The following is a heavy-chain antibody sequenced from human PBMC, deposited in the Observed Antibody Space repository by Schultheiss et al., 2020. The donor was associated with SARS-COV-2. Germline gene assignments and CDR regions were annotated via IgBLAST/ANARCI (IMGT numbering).Heavy chain of an antibody. V-gene: IGHV3-21*01. Sequence: GGSLRLSCAASGFTFNNYSMNWVRQAPGKGLEWVSSIGRTPSNLYYADSVQCRFTISRDNTKNSLYLHMNSLRVDDTAVYYCARGTARGELLPFDCWGLGALVTVSS. J-gene: IGHJ4*02. D-gene: IGHD1-26*01. CDR3: ARGTARGELLPFDC. CDR2: IGRTPSNL. CDR1: GFTFNNYS.